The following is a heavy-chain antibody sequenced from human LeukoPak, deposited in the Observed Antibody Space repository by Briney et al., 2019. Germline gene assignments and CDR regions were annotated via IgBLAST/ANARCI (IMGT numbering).Heavy chain of an antibody. J-gene: IGHJ6*03. V-gene: IGHV3-48*03. Sequence: GGSLRLSCAASGFTFSSYEMNWVRQAPGKGLEWVSYISSSGSTIYYADSVKGRFTISRDNAKNSLYLQMNSLRAEDTAVYYCARQTSAAAGTWYYYYMDVWGKGTTVTISS. D-gene: IGHD6-13*01. CDR2: ISSSGSTI. CDR1: GFTFSSYE. CDR3: ARQTSAAAGTWYYYYMDV.